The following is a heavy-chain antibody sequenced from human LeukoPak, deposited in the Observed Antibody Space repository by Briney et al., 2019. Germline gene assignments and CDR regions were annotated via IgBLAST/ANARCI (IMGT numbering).Heavy chain of an antibody. CDR2: ITRSSIYI. CDR1: GFTFSSYS. CDR3: ARRAGAYSHPYDY. Sequence: PGGSLRLSCAASGFTFSSYSMNWVRQAPGKGLEWVSSITRSSIYIYYADSVKGRFTISRDNSKNTLYLRMNSLRAEDTAVYYCARRAGAYSHPYDYWGQGTLVTVSS. J-gene: IGHJ4*02. D-gene: IGHD4/OR15-4a*01. V-gene: IGHV3-21*04.